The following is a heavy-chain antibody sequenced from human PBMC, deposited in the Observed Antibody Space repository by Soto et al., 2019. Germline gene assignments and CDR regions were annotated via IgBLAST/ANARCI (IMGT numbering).Heavy chain of an antibody. D-gene: IGHD1-1*01. V-gene: IGHV3-15*01. J-gene: IGHJ4*02. CDR2: IKSKTDGGTT. Sequence: KAGGSLRLSCAASGFTFSNAWMSWVRQAPGKGLEWVGRIKSKTDGGTTDYAAPVKGRFTISRDDSKNTLYLQMNSLKTEDTAVYYCTTDKSEMATILERDYWGQGTLVTVSS. CDR3: TTDKSEMATILERDY. CDR1: GFTFSNAW.